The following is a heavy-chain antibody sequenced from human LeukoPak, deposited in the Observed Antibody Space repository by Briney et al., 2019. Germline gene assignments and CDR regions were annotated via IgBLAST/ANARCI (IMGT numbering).Heavy chain of an antibody. V-gene: IGHV4-39*07. J-gene: IGHJ6*03. D-gene: IGHD2-8*01. CDR1: GGSISSSSYY. CDR2: IYYSGST. CDR3: ATDRCTNGVCYHQKYYYYMDV. Sequence: SETLSLTCTVSGGSISSSSYYWGWIRQPPGKGLEWIGSIYYSGSTYYNPSLKSRVTISVDTSKNQFSLKLSSVTAADTAVYYCATDRCTNGVCYHQKYYYYMDVWGKGTTVTVSS.